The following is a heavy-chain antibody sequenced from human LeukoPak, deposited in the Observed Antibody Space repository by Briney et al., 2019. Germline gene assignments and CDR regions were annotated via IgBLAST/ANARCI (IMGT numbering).Heavy chain of an antibody. CDR3: ARGHLLRQLLWPY. CDR2: INHSGST. V-gene: IGHV4-34*01. Sequence: SETLSLTCAVYGGSFSGYYWSWIRQPPGKGLEWIGEINHSGSTNYNPSLKSRVTISVDTSKNQFSLKLSSVTAADTAVYYCARGHLLRQLLWPYWGQGTLVTVSS. J-gene: IGHJ4*02. D-gene: IGHD2-2*01. CDR1: GGSFSGYY.